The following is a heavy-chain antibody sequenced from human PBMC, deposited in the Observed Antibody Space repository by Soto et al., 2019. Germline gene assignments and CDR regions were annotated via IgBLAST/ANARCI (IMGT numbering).Heavy chain of an antibody. Sequence: QVQLVQSGAEVKKPGASVKVSCKASGYTFTSYAMHWVRQAPGRRLEWMGWINAGNGNTNNSQKFQGRVTITRDTTASTAYMELSSLRSEDTAVYYCARTVGYYYGMDVWGQGTTVTVSS. CDR1: GYTFTSYA. J-gene: IGHJ6*02. V-gene: IGHV1-3*01. CDR3: ARTVGYYYGMDV. D-gene: IGHD4-17*01. CDR2: INAGNGNT.